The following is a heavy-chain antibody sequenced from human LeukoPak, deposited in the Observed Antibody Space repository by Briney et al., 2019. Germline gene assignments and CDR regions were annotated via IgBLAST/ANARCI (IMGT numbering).Heavy chain of an antibody. CDR2: AYDDRSNQ. V-gene: IGHV3-33*01. CDR1: GFTFRSYG. CDR3: ARDGTSGGFDY. J-gene: IGHJ4*02. Sequence: GGSLRLSCVASGFTFRSYGMHWVRQVPGKGLEWVAVAYDDRSNQYYADSVKGRFTISRDNSKNTLYLQMNSLRAEDTAVYYCARDGTSGGFDYWGQGTLVTVSS. D-gene: IGHD1/OR15-1a*01.